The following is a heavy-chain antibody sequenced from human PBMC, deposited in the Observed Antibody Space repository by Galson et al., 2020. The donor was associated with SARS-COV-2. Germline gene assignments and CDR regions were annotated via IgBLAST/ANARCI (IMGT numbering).Heavy chain of an antibody. CDR1: GFSLSTSGVG. CDR2: IYWDDDK. J-gene: IGHJ4*02. V-gene: IGHV2-5*02. CDR3: AHRPKPMTALTTSINYCDD. D-gene: IGHD4-17*01. Sequence: KMSGPTLVKPTQTLTLTCTFSGFSLSTSGVGVGWIRQPPGKALEWLAVIYWDDDKRYCPSLKSRLTITTDTPKKQVVLTRTNMDPVDTGTYYWAHRPKPMTALTTSINYCDDGGQGTLVTVSS.